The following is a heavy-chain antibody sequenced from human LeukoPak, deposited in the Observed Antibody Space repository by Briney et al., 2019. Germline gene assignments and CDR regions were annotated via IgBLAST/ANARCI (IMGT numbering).Heavy chain of an antibody. V-gene: IGHV4-39*01. J-gene: IGHJ4*02. Sequence: PSETLSLTCTVSGGSISSSSYYWRWIRQPPGKGLEWIGSFYYSGSTYYNPSLKSRVTISVDTSKNQFSLKLSSVTAADTAVYYCARTAAAGGGLDYFDYWGQGTLVTVSS. CDR3: ARTAAAGGGLDYFDY. CDR2: FYYSGST. D-gene: IGHD6-13*01. CDR1: GGSISSSSYY.